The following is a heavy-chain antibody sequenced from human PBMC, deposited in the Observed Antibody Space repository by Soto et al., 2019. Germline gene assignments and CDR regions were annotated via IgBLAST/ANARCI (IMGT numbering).Heavy chain of an antibody. J-gene: IGHJ5*02. D-gene: IGHD3-10*01. CDR1: GGSISSSSYY. Sequence: SETLSLTCTVSGGSISSSSYYWGWIRQPPGKGLEWIGSIYYSGSTYYNPSLKSRVTISVDTSKNQFSLKLSSVTAADTAVYYCARHKEGSGSYNAMGWFDPWGQGTLVTVSS. V-gene: IGHV4-39*01. CDR2: IYYSGST. CDR3: ARHKEGSGSYNAMGWFDP.